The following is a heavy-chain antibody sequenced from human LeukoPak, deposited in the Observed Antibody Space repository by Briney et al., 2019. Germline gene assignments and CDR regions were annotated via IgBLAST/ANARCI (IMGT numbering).Heavy chain of an antibody. CDR2: IYHSGST. CDR3: ARDSPFYYYDSSGYYGKYYFDY. Sequence: SQTLSLTCTVSGGSISSGGYYWGWIRQPPGKGLEWLGSIYHSGSTYYNPSLKSRVTISVDTSKNQFSLKLSSVTAADTAVYYCARDSPFYYYDSSGYYGKYYFDYWGQGTLVTVSS. J-gene: IGHJ4*02. D-gene: IGHD3-22*01. CDR1: GGSISSGGYY. V-gene: IGHV4-39*07.